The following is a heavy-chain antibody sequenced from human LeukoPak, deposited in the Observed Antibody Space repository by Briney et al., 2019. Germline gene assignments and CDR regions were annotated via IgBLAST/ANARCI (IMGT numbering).Heavy chain of an antibody. Sequence: PGGSLRLSCAASGFTFSSYAMSWVRQAPGKGLEWVSAISGSGGSTYYADSVKGRFTISRDNSKNTLYLQMNSLRAEDTAVYYCARDRGDSDAFDIWGQGTMVTVSS. V-gene: IGHV3-23*01. CDR2: ISGSGGST. J-gene: IGHJ3*02. CDR3: ARDRGDSDAFDI. CDR1: GFTFSSYA. D-gene: IGHD3-16*01.